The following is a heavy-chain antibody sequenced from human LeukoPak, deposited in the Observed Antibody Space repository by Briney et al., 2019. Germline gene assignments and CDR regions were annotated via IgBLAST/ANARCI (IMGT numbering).Heavy chain of an antibody. D-gene: IGHD5-18*01. CDR2: INPNSGGT. CDR3: ARARYSYGYVDY. V-gene: IGHV1-2*02. Sequence: ASVKVSCKASGYTFTSYYMHWVRQAPGQGLEWMGWINPNSGGTNYAQKFQGRVTMTRDTSISTAYMELSRLRSDDTAVYYCARARYSYGYVDYWGQGTLVTVSS. CDR1: GYTFTSYY. J-gene: IGHJ4*02.